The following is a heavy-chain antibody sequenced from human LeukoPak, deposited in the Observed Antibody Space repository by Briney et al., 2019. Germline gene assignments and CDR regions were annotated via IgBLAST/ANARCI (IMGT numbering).Heavy chain of an antibody. Sequence: PSETLSLTCAVSGYSISSGYYWGWIWQPPGKGLEWIGSIYHSGSTYYNPSLKSRVTISVDTSKNQFSLKLSSVTAADTAVYYCARQGSIVVVPANRFDPWGQGTLVTVSS. V-gene: IGHV4-38-2*01. J-gene: IGHJ5*02. D-gene: IGHD2-2*01. CDR1: GYSISSGYY. CDR3: ARQGSIVVVPANRFDP. CDR2: IYHSGST.